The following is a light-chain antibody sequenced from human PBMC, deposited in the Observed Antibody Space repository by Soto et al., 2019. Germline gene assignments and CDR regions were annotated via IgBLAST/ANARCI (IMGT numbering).Light chain of an antibody. J-gene: IGLJ1*01. V-gene: IGLV1-44*01. CDR3: AAWDDSLSGRYV. CDR1: SSNIGSNT. CDR2: DND. Sequence: QAVVTQPPSASGTPGQRVTISCSGSSSNIGSNTVNWYQQLPGTAPKLLIYDNDQRPSGVPDRISGSKSGTSASLAISGLRSEDEADYYCAAWDDSLSGRYVFGTGTQLTVL.